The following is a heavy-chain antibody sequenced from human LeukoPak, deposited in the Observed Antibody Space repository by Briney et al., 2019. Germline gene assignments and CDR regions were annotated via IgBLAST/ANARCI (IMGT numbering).Heavy chain of an antibody. CDR3: AKHLWRDLLLFGEGYYVDY. CDR2: ISGSGGST. J-gene: IGHJ4*02. V-gene: IGHV3-23*01. CDR1: GFTFSSYA. Sequence: PGGPLRLSCAASGFTFSSYAMNWVRQAPGKGLEWVSAISGSGGSTYYADSVKGRFTISRDNSKNTLYLHMNSLRVEDTAVYYCAKHLWRDLLLFGEGYYVDYWGQGTLVTVSS. D-gene: IGHD3-10*01.